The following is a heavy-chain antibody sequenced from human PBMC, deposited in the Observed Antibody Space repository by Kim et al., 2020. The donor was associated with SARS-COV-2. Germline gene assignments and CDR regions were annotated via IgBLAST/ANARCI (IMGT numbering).Heavy chain of an antibody. Sequence: YAQKFQGRVTMTRDTSTSTVYMELSSLRSEDTAVYYCARGSLRHVLLFDYWGQGTLVTVSS. J-gene: IGHJ4*02. D-gene: IGHD3-10*01. CDR3: ARGSLRHVLLFDY. V-gene: IGHV1-46*01.